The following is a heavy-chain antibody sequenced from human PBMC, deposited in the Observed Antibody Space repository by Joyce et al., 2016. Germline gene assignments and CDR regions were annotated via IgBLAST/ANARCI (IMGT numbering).Heavy chain of an antibody. V-gene: IGHV1-69*14. D-gene: IGHD2-2*01. CDR2: IIPGFGTP. J-gene: IGHJ3*01. CDR3: ASGVAGYCSSSTCPRPLDV. CDR1: GGSFGAQT. Sequence: QVHLVQSGAEVKMPGSSVKVSCTASGGSFGAQTVNWLRQTPGQGLEWTGGIIPGFGTPHHAHKSQGTFPITADIGTSTVFMEVRSLTSDDPAMYYCASGVAGYCSSSTCPRPLDVWGQGTMVIVS.